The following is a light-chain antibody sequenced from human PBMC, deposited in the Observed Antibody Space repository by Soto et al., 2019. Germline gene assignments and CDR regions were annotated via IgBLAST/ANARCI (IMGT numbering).Light chain of an antibody. Sequence: QSALTQPASVSGSPGQSITISCTGTSTNVGSYNLVSWYQQHPGKAPKLMIYEGSTRPSGVSNRFSGSKSGNTASLTISGLQAEDEADYYCCSYAGSTTFVVFGGGTKLTGL. J-gene: IGLJ2*01. V-gene: IGLV2-23*03. CDR3: CSYAGSTTFVV. CDR1: STNVGSYNL. CDR2: EGS.